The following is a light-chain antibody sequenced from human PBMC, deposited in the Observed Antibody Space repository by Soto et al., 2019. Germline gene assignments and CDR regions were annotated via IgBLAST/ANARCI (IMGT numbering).Light chain of an antibody. CDR2: SNN. J-gene: IGLJ1*01. CDR1: SSNIGSNT. CDR3: AAWDDSLSYV. Sequence: QPVLTQPPSASGTPGQRVTISCSGSSSNIGSNTVTWYQQLPGTAPKLLIYSNNQRPSGVPDRFSGSKSGTSASLAISGLQSEDEADYYCAAWDDSLSYVFGTATKVTVL. V-gene: IGLV1-44*01.